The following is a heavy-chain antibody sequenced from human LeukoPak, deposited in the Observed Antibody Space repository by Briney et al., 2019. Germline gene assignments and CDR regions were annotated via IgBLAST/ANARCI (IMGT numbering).Heavy chain of an antibody. D-gene: IGHD3-22*01. CDR2: FDREDGET. J-gene: IGHJ5*02. V-gene: IGHV1-24*01. Sequence: ASLKVSCKVSGYTLSELSMHWVRQAPGKGLEWRGHFDREDGETIYAQKFQGRVTMTEDTSIGTAYMELSSLRSEDTAVYYCATPGAGDYYDNSGPVAWGQGTLVTVSS. CDR1: GYTLSELS. CDR3: ATPGAGDYYDNSGPVA.